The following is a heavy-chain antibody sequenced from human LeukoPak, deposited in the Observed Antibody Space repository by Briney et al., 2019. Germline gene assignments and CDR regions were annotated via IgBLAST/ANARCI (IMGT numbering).Heavy chain of an antibody. Sequence: GGSLRLSCAASGFTFSSYAMSWVRQAPGKGLEWVSAISGSGGSTYYADSVKGRFTISRDNSKNTLYLQMNSLRAEDTAVYYCAKDLSVVPVAIDYFDYWGQGTLVTVSS. CDR3: AKDLSVVPVAIDYFDY. V-gene: IGHV3-23*01. J-gene: IGHJ4*02. CDR2: ISGSGGST. D-gene: IGHD2-2*01. CDR1: GFTFSSYA.